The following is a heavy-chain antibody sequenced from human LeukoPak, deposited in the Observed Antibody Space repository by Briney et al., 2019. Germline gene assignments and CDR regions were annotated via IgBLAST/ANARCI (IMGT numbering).Heavy chain of an antibody. V-gene: IGHV3-53*01. CDR1: GFTVSSNS. D-gene: IGHD3-22*01. J-gene: IGHJ4*02. CDR3: AKLLYYYDSSQPY. Sequence: GGSLRLSCTVSGFTVSSNSMSWVRQAPGKGLEWVSFIYSDNTHYSDSVKGRFTISRDNSKNTLYLQMNSLRAEETAVYYCAKLLYYYDSSQPYWGQGTLVTVSS. CDR2: IYSDNT.